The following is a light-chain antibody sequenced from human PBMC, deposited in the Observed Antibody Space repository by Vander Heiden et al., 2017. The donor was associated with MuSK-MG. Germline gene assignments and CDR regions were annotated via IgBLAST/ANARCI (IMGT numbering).Light chain of an antibody. J-gene: IGLJ2*01. V-gene: IGLV2-14*03. CDR2: DVI. CDR3: GSYAGNINYYV. Sequence: QSALTQPASVSGSPGQSITISCTGTSSYIGGYNYVSWYQQHPGKAPKLMIYDVINRPSGVSNRFSGSKSGNSASLTISGLQADEEADYYCGSYAGNINYYVFGGGTKLTVL. CDR1: SSYIGGYNY.